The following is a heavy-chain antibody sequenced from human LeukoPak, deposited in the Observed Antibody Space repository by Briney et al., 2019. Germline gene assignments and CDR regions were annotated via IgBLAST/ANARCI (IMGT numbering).Heavy chain of an antibody. CDR1: GFTFSSYG. J-gene: IGHJ6*03. Sequence: HAGGSLRLSCAASGFTFSSYGMHWVRQAPGKGLEWVAVISYDGSNKYYADSVKGRFTISRDNSKNTLYLQMNSLRAEDTAVYYCAREGSIVVVPAFYYYYYYYMDVWGKGTTVTVSS. V-gene: IGHV3-30*03. CDR2: ISYDGSNK. CDR3: AREGSIVVVPAFYYYYYYYMDV. D-gene: IGHD2-2*01.